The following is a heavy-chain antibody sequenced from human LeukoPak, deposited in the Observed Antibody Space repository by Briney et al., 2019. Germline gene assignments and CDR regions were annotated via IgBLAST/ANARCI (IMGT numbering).Heavy chain of an antibody. J-gene: IGHJ4*02. CDR2: IYHSGST. Sequence: PSETLSLTCTVSGYSISSGYYWGWIRQPPGKGLEWIGSIYHSGSTYYNPSLKSRVTISVDTSKNQFSLKLSSVTAADTAVYYCARDSNPDYWGQGTLVTVSS. V-gene: IGHV4-38-2*02. CDR1: GYSISSGYY. D-gene: IGHD4-11*01. CDR3: ARDSNPDY.